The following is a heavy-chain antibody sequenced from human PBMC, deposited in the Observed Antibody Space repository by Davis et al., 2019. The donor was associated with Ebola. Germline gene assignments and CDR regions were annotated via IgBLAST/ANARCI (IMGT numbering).Heavy chain of an antibody. CDR3: ARVTRKSSSWRDY. CDR2: ISYSGATI. J-gene: IGHJ4*02. Sequence: GESLKISCAASGFTFSDNYMTWIRQAPGKGLEWVAYISYSGATIYYADSVKGRFTISRDNAKNSLHLQMNSLRAEDTAVYYCARVTRKSSSWRDYWGQGTLVTVSS. D-gene: IGHD6-13*01. CDR1: GFTFSDNY. V-gene: IGHV3-11*01.